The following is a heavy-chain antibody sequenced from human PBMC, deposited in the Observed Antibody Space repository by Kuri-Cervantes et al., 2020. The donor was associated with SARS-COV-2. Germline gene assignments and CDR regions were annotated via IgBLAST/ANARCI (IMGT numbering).Heavy chain of an antibody. CDR3: ARIQATTVIADY. D-gene: IGHD4-11*01. J-gene: IGHJ4*02. CDR2: IYWDDDK. CDR1: GFSLSTSGVG. Sequence: SGPTLVKPTQTLTLTCTFSGFSLSTSGVGVGWIRQPPGKALEWLALIYWDDDKRYGPSLKTRLTISKDTSKNQVVLTRTNMDPVDTATYYCARIQATTVIADYWGQGTLVTVSS. V-gene: IGHV2-5*05.